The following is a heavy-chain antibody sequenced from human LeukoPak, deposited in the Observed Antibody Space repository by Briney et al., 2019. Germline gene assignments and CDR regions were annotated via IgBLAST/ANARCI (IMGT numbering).Heavy chain of an antibody. CDR1: GFTFTSSV. V-gene: IGHV3-30*03. CDR3: AREAGNYYFDF. D-gene: IGHD1-7*01. CDR2: ISYVGRDK. J-gene: IGHJ4*02. Sequence: GGSLRLSCAASGFTFTSSVMHWVRQAPGKGLEWVAAISYVGRDKYFADSVKGRFTISRDNSNNTVDLQVNGLRAEDTAVYYCAREAGNYYFDFWGQGTLVTVSP.